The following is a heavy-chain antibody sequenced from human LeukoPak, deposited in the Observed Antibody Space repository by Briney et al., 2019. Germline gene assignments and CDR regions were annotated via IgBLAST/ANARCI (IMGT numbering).Heavy chain of an antibody. V-gene: IGHV4-59*08. CDR2: TYYSGST. J-gene: IGHJ3*02. D-gene: IGHD6-13*01. CDR3: AIAAGPDAFDI. Sequence: SETLSLTCTVSGGSISSYYWSWIRQPPGKGLEWIGYTYYSGSTNYNPSLKSRVTISVDTSKNQFSLKLSSVTAADTAVYYCAIAAGPDAFDIWGQGTMVTVSS. CDR1: GGSISSYY.